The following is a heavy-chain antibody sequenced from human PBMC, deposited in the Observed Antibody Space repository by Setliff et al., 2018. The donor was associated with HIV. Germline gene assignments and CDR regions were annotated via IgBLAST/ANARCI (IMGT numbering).Heavy chain of an antibody. CDR3: ARTSIEAGHNHYFDY. Sequence: SETLSLTCTVSGGSISSTSHYWTWIRQPAEKGLEWLGRIFTSGSASYNPSLESRVTISVDTSKNQFSLKLSSVTAADTAVYFCARTSIEAGHNHYFDYWGQGTLVTVSS. D-gene: IGHD6-6*01. J-gene: IGHJ4*02. CDR1: GGSISSTSHY. V-gene: IGHV4-61*02. CDR2: IFTSGSA.